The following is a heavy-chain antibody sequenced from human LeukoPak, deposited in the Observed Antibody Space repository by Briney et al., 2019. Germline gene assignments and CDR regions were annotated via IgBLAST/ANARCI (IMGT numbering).Heavy chain of an antibody. V-gene: IGHV3-11*01. D-gene: IGHD6-13*01. Sequence: PGGSLRVSCAASGFTFSDYYMSWIRQAPGKGLEWVSYISSSGSTIYYADSVKGRFTISRDNAKNSLYLQMNSLRAEDTAVYYCMGGIAAAGTWFYYYYYMDVWGKGTTVTVSS. CDR3: MGGIAAAGTWFYYYYYMDV. CDR1: GFTFSDYY. J-gene: IGHJ6*03. CDR2: ISSSGSTI.